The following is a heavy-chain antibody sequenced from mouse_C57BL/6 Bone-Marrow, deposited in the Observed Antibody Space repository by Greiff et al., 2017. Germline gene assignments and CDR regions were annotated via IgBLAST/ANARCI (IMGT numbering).Heavy chain of an antibody. CDR1: GYTFTSYW. Sequence: QVQLQQPGAELVKPGASVKLSCKASGYTFTSYWLQWVKQRPGQGLEWIGEIDPSDSYTNYNQKFKGKATLTVDTSSSTAYMQLSSLTSEDSAVYYCARDGYYGYWGQGTTLTGSS. J-gene: IGHJ2*01. D-gene: IGHD2-3*01. CDR2: IDPSDSYT. CDR3: ARDGYYGY. V-gene: IGHV1-50*01.